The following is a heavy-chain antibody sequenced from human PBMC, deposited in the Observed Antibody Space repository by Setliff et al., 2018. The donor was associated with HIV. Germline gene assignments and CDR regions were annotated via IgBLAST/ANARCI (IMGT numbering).Heavy chain of an antibody. CDR1: GYTFTNYA. D-gene: IGHD2-2*01. Sequence: ASVKVSCKASGYTFTNYAMHWVRQAPGQGLEWMGWINAGNGNTKYSQKFQGRVTLTRDTSASTAYMELSSLTSEDTAVYYCARGDVVVPAAIVVDWFDPWGQGTLVTVSS. CDR3: ARGDVVVPAAIVVDWFDP. CDR2: INAGNGNT. J-gene: IGHJ5*02. V-gene: IGHV1-3*01.